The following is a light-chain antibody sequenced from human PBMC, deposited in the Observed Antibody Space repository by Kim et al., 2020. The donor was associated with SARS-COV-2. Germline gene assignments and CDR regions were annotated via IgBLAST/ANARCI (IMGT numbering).Light chain of an antibody. CDR1: QSLSTSY. CDR3: QQYDSSKWT. J-gene: IGKJ1*01. CDR2: GAS. V-gene: IGKV3-20*01. Sequence: EVELTQSPATLSLSPGERATLSCRASQSLSTSYLVWYQHKPGQAPRLLIFGASNRAAGIPERFTGGGSGTNLTLDISGLEPEDTAVYYCQQYDSSKWTFGQGTKVDIK.